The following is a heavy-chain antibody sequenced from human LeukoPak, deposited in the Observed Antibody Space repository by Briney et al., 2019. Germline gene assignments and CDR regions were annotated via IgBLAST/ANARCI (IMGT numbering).Heavy chain of an antibody. Sequence: PGRSLRLSCAASGFTFSSYAMSWVRQAPGKGLEWVAKMNEYGSEIFYVDSVKGRFTISRDNAKNSLYLQMNRLRAEDTAVYYCARPRGCGSSRCNNFDYWGQGTLVTVSS. CDR1: GFTFSSYA. D-gene: IGHD2-2*01. J-gene: IGHJ4*02. CDR3: ARPRGCGSSRCNNFDY. V-gene: IGHV3-7*01. CDR2: MNEYGSEI.